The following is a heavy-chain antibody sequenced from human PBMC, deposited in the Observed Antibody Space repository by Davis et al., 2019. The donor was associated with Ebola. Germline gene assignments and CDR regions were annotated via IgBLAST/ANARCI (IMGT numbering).Heavy chain of an antibody. Sequence: SLKISCAASGFTFSDPFNDYYLTWMRQAPGKGLEWVSYISGSGSAIYYADSVKGRFTISRDNAKNTLYLQMNSLRAEDTAVYYCARARLIAVAGTPNWFDPWGQGTLVTVSS. CDR2: ISGSGSAI. CDR1: GFTFSDPFNDYY. CDR3: ARARLIAVAGTPNWFDP. V-gene: IGHV3-11*04. D-gene: IGHD6-19*01. J-gene: IGHJ5*02.